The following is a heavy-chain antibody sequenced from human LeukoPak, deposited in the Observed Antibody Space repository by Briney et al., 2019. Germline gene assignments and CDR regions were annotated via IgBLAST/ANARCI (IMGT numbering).Heavy chain of an antibody. CDR2: IKQDGSEK. V-gene: IGHV3-7*01. CDR1: GFTFSSYW. J-gene: IGHJ4*02. CDR3: ARRYQLDY. Sequence: GGSLRLSCAASGFTFSSYWRSWVRQAPGKGLEWVANIKQDGSEKYYVDSVKGRFTISRDNAKNSLYLQMNSPRAEDTAVYYCARRYQLDYWGQGTLVTVSS. D-gene: IGHD2-2*01.